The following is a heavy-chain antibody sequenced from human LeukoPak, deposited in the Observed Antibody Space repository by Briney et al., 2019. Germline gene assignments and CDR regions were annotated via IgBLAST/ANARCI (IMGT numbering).Heavy chain of an antibody. CDR3: ARGAYYYGSGLPFDP. CDR1: GGSISSYY. CDR2: IYTSGST. V-gene: IGHV4-4*07. Sequence: PSETLSLTCTVSGGSISSYYWSWIRQPAGKGLEWIGRIYTSGSTNYNPSLKSRVTMSVDTSKNQFSLKLSSGTAADTAVYYCARGAYYYGSGLPFDPWGQGTLVTVSS. D-gene: IGHD3-10*01. J-gene: IGHJ5*02.